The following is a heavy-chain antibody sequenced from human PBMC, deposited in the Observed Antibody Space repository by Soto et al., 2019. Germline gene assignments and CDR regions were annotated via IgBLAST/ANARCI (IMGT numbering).Heavy chain of an antibody. CDR1: GYTFTSYY. Sequence: GASVKVSCKASGYTFTSYYMRCVRQAPGQGLEWMGTINPSGGTTNYAQKFQGRVTMTRDTSTSTVYMELSSLRSDDTAVYYCARGTYYHGSGSYYPPRYWGQGTLVTVSS. V-gene: IGHV1-46*01. CDR3: ARGTYYHGSGSYYPPRY. CDR2: INPSGGTT. D-gene: IGHD3-10*01. J-gene: IGHJ4*02.